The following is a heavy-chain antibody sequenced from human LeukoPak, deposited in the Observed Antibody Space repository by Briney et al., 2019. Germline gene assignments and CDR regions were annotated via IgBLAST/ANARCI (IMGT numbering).Heavy chain of an antibody. J-gene: IGHJ4*02. Sequence: KPGESLKISCKGSGYNFTTYWIGWVRQMPGKGLEWMGTINAGDSDTRYSPSFQGQVTISADKSISTAYLQWSSLKASDTAMYFCARGGGYSSGCFDYWGQGTLVTVSS. V-gene: IGHV5-51*01. CDR2: INAGDSDT. CDR1: GYNFTTYW. CDR3: ARGGGYSSGCFDY. D-gene: IGHD5-18*01.